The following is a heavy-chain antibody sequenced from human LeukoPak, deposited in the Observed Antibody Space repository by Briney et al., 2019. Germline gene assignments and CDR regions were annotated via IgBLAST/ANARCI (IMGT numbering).Heavy chain of an antibody. CDR1: GFTFSSYA. D-gene: IGHD1-7*01. J-gene: IGHJ6*02. V-gene: IGHV3-23*01. CDR3: AKPRTTYDYAMDV. Sequence: GGSLRLSCATSGFTFSSYAMNWVRQAPGKGLEWVSSISVSGGSTNNADSVKGRVTISRDNSRNTLHLQMNSLRADDTAVYYCAKPRTTYDYAMDVWGQGTTVTVSS. CDR2: ISVSGGST.